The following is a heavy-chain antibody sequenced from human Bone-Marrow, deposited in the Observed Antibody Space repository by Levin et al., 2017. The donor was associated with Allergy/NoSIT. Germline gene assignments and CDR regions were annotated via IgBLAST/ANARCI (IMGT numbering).Heavy chain of an antibody. CDR2: LDGSSAKT. V-gene: IGHV3-23*01. CDR3: AKAGTTVMLDYSYLDV. D-gene: IGHD4-17*01. J-gene: IGHJ6*03. CDR1: GFIFADYA. Sequence: GGSLRLSCTISGFIFADYAMNWVRQAPGRGLEWVSSLDGSSAKTYYADSVKGRFTISREYSKNTLFLQMNSLRVADTARYYCAKAGTTVMLDYSYLDVWGEGTAVTVSS.